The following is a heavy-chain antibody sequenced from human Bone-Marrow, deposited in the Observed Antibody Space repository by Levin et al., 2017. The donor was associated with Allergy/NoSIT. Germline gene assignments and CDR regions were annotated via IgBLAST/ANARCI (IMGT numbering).Heavy chain of an antibody. V-gene: IGHV5-51*01. CDR1: GYSFTNYW. D-gene: IGHD5-18*01. J-gene: IGHJ4*02. Sequence: GASVKVSCKGSGYSFTNYWIGWVRQMPGKGLESMGNIYPGNSDTRYDPSFQGQVTISADKSISTAYLQWNSLKASDTAIYYCARHDGHSNQPDYWGQGTLVTVSS. CDR2: IYPGNSDT. CDR3: ARHDGHSNQPDY.